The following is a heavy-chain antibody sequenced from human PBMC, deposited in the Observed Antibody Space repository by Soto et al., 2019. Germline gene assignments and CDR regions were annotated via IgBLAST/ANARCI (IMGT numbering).Heavy chain of an antibody. V-gene: IGHV3-23*01. Sequence: PGGSLRLSCAASGFTFSSYAMSWVRQAPGKGLEWVSAISGSGGSTYYADSVKGRFTISRDNSKNTLYLQMNSLRAEDTAVYYCAKTEQDIVVVVAAADYWGQGTLVTVSS. D-gene: IGHD2-15*01. CDR1: GFTFSSYA. CDR3: AKTEQDIVVVVAAADY. CDR2: ISGSGGST. J-gene: IGHJ4*02.